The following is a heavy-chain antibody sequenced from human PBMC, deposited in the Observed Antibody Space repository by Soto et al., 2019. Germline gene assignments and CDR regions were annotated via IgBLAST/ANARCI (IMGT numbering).Heavy chain of an antibody. Sequence: GGSLRLSCAASGFTFSSYAMSWVRQAPGKGLEWVSAISGSGGSTYYADSVKGRFTISRDNSKNTLYLQMNSLRAEDTAVYYCAKHGNRRFLEWLSPGFPWGQGTLVTVSS. CDR2: ISGSGGST. D-gene: IGHD3-3*01. J-gene: IGHJ5*02. CDR3: AKHGNRRFLEWLSPGFP. V-gene: IGHV3-23*01. CDR1: GFTFSSYA.